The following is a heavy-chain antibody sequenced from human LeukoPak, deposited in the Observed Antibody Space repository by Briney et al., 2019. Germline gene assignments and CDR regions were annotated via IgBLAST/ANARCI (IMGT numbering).Heavy chain of an antibody. Sequence: GGSLRLSCAASGFTFSSYWMTWVRQAPGKGLEWVANINQDGSEKYYVDSVKGRFTISRDNAKNSLYLQMNSLRAEDTAVYYCASGDLIGSSSRWGQGTLVTVSS. D-gene: IGHD6-13*01. CDR3: ASGDLIGSSSR. CDR2: INQDGSEK. V-gene: IGHV3-7*01. CDR1: GFTFSSYW. J-gene: IGHJ4*02.